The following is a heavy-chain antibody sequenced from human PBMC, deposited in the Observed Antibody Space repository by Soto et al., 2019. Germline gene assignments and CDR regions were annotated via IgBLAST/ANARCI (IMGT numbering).Heavy chain of an antibody. D-gene: IGHD6-19*01. V-gene: IGHV3-23*01. J-gene: IGHJ3*02. CDR3: AKDSLKLKYSSGWYFPRGAFDI. CDR2: ISGSGGST. Sequence: EVQLLESGGGLDQPGGSLRLSCAASGFTFSSYAMSWVRQAPGKGLAWVSAISGSGGSTYYADSVKGRFTISRDNSKNTLYLQMNSLRAEDTAVYYCAKDSLKLKYSSGWYFPRGAFDIWGQGTMVTVSS. CDR1: GFTFSSYA.